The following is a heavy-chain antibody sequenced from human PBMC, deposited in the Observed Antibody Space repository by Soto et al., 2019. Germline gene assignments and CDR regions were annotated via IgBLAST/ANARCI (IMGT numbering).Heavy chain of an antibody. Sequence: SETLSLTCTISGGSVTSGSFYWSWLRQFPGNRLEWIGYVFDGGATKYNPSLQSRVTISIQSSKKEFSLNLNSVTAADTAVYYCARDGGYTYGIFWGQGTLVTVSS. D-gene: IGHD5-18*01. J-gene: IGHJ4*02. CDR3: ARDGGYTYGIF. CDR1: GGSVTSGSFY. V-gene: IGHV4-61*01. CDR2: VFDGGAT.